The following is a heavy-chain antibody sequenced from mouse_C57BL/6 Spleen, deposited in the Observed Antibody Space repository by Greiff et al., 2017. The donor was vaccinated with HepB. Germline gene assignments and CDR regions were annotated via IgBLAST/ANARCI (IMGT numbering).Heavy chain of an antibody. D-gene: IGHD4-1*01. CDR3: ARELGQDAMDY. CDR1: GFTFSSYA. J-gene: IGHJ4*01. CDR2: ISDGGSYT. Sequence: EVKLMESGGGLVKPGGSLKLSCAASGFTFSSYAMSWVRQTPEKRLEWVATISDGGSYTYYPDNVKGRFTISRDNAKNNLYLQMSHLKSEDTAMYYCARELGQDAMDYWGQGTSVTVSS. V-gene: IGHV5-4*01.